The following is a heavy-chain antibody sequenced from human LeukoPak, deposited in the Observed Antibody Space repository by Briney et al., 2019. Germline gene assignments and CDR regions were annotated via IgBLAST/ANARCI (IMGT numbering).Heavy chain of an antibody. CDR1: GXSIGSYY. V-gene: IGHV4-59*01. J-gene: IGHJ4*02. Sequence: SETLSLTCTVSGXSIGSYYWSWIRQPPGKGLEWIGYIYSSGSTNYNPSLKSRVTISVDTSKNQFSLKLSSVTAADTAVYYCARASGYCSGGSCYLGDYWGQGTLVTVSS. CDR2: IYSSGST. D-gene: IGHD2-15*01. CDR3: ARASGYCSGGSCYLGDY.